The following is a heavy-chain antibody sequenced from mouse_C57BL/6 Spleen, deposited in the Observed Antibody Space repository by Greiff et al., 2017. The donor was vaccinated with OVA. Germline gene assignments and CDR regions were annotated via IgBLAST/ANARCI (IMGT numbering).Heavy chain of an antibody. CDR1: GFSLTSYG. Sequence: VKLMESGPGLVQPSQSLSITCTASGFSLTSYGVHWVRQSPGKGLEWLGVIWSGGSTDYNAAFISRLSISKDNPKSQVFFKMNSLQADDTAMDYCARGGWDVGNYFDYWGQGTTLTVSS. CDR2: IWSGGST. D-gene: IGHD4-1*01. J-gene: IGHJ2*01. CDR3: ARGGWDVGNYFDY. V-gene: IGHV2-2*01.